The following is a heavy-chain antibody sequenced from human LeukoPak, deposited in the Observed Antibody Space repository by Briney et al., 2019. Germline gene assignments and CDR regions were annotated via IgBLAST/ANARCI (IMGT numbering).Heavy chain of an antibody. CDR1: GFSLSTNGVG. D-gene: IGHD6-6*01. J-gene: IGHJ4*02. V-gene: IGHV2-5*01. Sequence: KASGHTLGKPTQTLTLTCTFSGFSLSTNGVGVGWIRQPPGKALAWLGILYSNDDKRYNPSLKSRLTITKDTSKNQVVLTMTNMDPVDTGTYYCAHRRAAARPIYFDYWGPGTLVTVSS. CDR2: LYSNDDK. CDR3: AHRRAAARPIYFDY.